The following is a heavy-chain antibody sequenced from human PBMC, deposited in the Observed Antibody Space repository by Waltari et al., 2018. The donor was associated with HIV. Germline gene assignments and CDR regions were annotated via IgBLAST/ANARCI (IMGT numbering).Heavy chain of an antibody. CDR3: ARVPVIAAAINNYWFAP. D-gene: IGHD6-13*01. CDR1: GFTFSNFW. Sequence: EVQLVESGGGLVQPGGSLRLSCAASGFTFSNFWMTWVRQAPGKGRGGVANINQDGSEKYYVDSLKGRLTVSRDNAKNSLDLQMNSLRVEDTAVYYCARVPVIAAAINNYWFAPWGQGTLVTVSS. V-gene: IGHV3-7*01. J-gene: IGHJ5*02. CDR2: INQDGSEK.